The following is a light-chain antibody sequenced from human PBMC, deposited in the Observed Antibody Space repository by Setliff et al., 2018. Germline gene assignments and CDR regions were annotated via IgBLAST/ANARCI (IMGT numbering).Light chain of an antibody. J-gene: IGLJ1*01. Sequence: QSALAQPASVSGYPGQSITISCAGTSSDVGAYNYVSWYQQNPGKAPKLLIYAVNNRPSGVSDRFSGSKSDNTASLTISGLQAEDEADYYCGSYARSSAPYVFGTGTKV. V-gene: IGLV2-14*01. CDR2: AVN. CDR1: SSDVGAYNY. CDR3: GSYARSSAPYV.